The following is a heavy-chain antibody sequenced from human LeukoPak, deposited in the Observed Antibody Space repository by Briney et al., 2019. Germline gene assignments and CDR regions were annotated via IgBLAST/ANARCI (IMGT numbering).Heavy chain of an antibody. CDR3: ARADSSGPYYEVLDY. CDR1: GFTFSTYG. CDR2: IWYDGSNK. J-gene: IGHJ4*02. D-gene: IGHD3-22*01. Sequence: GGSLRLSCAASGFTFSTYGMHWVRQAPGKGLEWVAAIWYDGSNKYFADSVKGRFTISRDNSKNTLFLQMNSLRAEDTAVYYCARADSSGPYYEVLDYWGQGTLVTVSS. V-gene: IGHV3-33*01.